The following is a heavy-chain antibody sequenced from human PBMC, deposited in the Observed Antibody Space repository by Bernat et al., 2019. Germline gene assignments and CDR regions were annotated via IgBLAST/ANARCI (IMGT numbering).Heavy chain of an antibody. J-gene: IGHJ2*01. CDR2: FYSGGST. CDR3: ARLDGYLPRELWYFDL. V-gene: IGHV3-66*04. Sequence: EVQLVESGGGLVQPGGSLRLSCAASGFTVSSNYMSWVRQAPGKGLEWVSVFYSGGSTYYSDSVKGRFTISRDDSKNTLYLQMNSLRAEDTAVYYWARLDGYLPRELWYFDLWGRGTLVTVSS. D-gene: IGHD5-24*01. CDR1: GFTVSSNY.